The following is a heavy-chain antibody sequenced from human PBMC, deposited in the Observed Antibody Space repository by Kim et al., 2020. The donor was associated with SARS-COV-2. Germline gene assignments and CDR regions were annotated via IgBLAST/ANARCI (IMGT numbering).Heavy chain of an antibody. Sequence: SPSFQGHVTISADKSISTVYLQWSSLKASDTAMYYCARPGGYSYGQPFDYWGQGTLVTVSS. V-gene: IGHV5-10-1*01. D-gene: IGHD5-18*01. CDR3: ARPGGYSYGQPFDY. J-gene: IGHJ4*02.